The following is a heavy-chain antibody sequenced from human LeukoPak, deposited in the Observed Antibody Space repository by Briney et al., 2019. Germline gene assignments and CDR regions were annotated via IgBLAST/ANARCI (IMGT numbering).Heavy chain of an antibody. D-gene: IGHD1-1*01. V-gene: IGHV5-51*01. J-gene: IGHJ4*02. Sequence: GESLKISCKGSGYSFTYYWIGWVRQMPGKGLEWMGIIYPGDSDTRYRPSFQGQATISVDESTSTAYLQWSSLKASDTAMYYCARQDGNSKYYFDYWGQGTLVTVSS. CDR1: GYSFTYYW. CDR2: IYPGDSDT. CDR3: ARQDGNSKYYFDY.